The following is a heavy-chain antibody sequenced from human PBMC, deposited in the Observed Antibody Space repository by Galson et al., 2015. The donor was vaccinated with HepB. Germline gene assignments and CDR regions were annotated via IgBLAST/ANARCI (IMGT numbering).Heavy chain of an antibody. CDR3: AKYLPPSRYFDL. CDR1: GFTFSTYA. V-gene: IGHV3-23*01. J-gene: IGHJ2*01. Sequence: SLRLSCAASGFTFSTYAMAWVRQTPGKGLEWVSAIGGGGAATYYAGSVKGRFIISRDNSKNTLYLQMNSLRAEDTAVYYCAKYLPPSRYFDLWGRGTLVAVSS. CDR2: IGGGGAAT. D-gene: IGHD3-9*01.